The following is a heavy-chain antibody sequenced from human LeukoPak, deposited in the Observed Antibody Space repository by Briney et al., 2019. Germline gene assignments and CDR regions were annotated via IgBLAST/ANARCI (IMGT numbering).Heavy chain of an antibody. J-gene: IGHJ3*02. Sequence: ASVKVSCKASGYTFTGYYIHWVRQAPGQGLEWMGWTNPNSGGTNYAQKFQGRVTMTRDTSITTAYMELSRLRSDDTAVYSCASPIPHQMYDSGGGDAFDIWGQGTMVTVSS. V-gene: IGHV1-2*02. CDR1: GYTFTGYY. CDR3: ASPIPHQMYDSGGGDAFDI. CDR2: TNPNSGGT. D-gene: IGHD3-22*01.